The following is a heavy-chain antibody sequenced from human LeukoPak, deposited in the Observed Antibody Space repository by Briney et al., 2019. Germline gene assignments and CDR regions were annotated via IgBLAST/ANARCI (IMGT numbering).Heavy chain of an antibody. CDR2: IYSGGST. V-gene: IGHV3-66*01. CDR1: GFTVSSNY. D-gene: IGHD3-10*01. Sequence: PGGSLRLSCAASGFTVSSNYMSRVRQAPGRGLEWFSVIYSGGSTYYADSVKGRFTISRDNSKNTLFLQMNSLRAGDTAVYYCARGTVTMVDYWGQGTLVTVSS. CDR3: ARGTVTMVDY. J-gene: IGHJ4*02.